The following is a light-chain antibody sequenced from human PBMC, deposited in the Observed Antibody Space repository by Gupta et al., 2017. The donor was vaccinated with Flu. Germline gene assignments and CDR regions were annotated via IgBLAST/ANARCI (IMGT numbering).Light chain of an antibody. Sequence: DIQMTQSPSSLSASVGDSVTITCRASQNIDKYLFWYQQKPGKAPKLLISGASTLQSGVPTRFSGSGSGTDFTLTISSLQPDDFATYYCQHSDSTTITFGSGTNVDIK. CDR3: QHSDSTTIT. J-gene: IGKJ4*01. CDR1: QNIDKY. CDR2: GAS. V-gene: IGKV1-39*01.